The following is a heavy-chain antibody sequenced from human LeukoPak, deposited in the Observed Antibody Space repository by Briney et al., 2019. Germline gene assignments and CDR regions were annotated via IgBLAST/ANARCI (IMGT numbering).Heavy chain of an antibody. Sequence: QSGGSLRLSCAASGFTFSSYAMSWVRQAPGKWLGWVSAISGSGGSTYYADSVKGRFTISRDNSKNTLYLQMNSLRAEDTAVYYCAKSETSLPYYFDYWGQGTLVTVSS. CDR2: ISGSGGST. J-gene: IGHJ4*02. V-gene: IGHV3-23*01. CDR1: GFTFSSYA. CDR3: AKSETSLPYYFDY.